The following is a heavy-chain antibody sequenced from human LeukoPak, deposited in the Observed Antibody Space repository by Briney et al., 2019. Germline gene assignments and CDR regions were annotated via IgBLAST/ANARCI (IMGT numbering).Heavy chain of an antibody. J-gene: IGHJ5*02. CDR1: GYTFTGYY. CDR2: INPNSGGT. D-gene: IGHD3-3*01. Sequence: ASVKVSCRASGYTFTGYYMHWVRQAPGQGLEWMGWINPNSGGTNYAQKFQGRVTMTRDTSISTAYMELSRLRSDDTAVYYCARGRLRGTIFGVVISSEGWFDPWGQGTLVTVSS. V-gene: IGHV1-2*02. CDR3: ARGRLRGTIFGVVISSEGWFDP.